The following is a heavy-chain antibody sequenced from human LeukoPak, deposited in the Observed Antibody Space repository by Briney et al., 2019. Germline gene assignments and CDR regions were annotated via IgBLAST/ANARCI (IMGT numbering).Heavy chain of an antibody. V-gene: IGHV3-7*01. J-gene: IGHJ4*02. CDR3: AXLPXDSXSXXFXY. D-gene: IGHD6-13*01. Sequence: CXASGFTFSSYWMSWVRQAPGKGLEWVANIKPDGSEKYYEDSVKGRFTISRDNAKNSLYMQMNSLRVEDTDVYYCAXLPXDSXSXXFXYWGQGTLVTVSS. CDR1: GFTFSSYW. CDR2: IKPDGSEK.